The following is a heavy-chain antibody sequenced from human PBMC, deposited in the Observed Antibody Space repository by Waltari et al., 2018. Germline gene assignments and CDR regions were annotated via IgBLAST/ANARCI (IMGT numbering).Heavy chain of an antibody. D-gene: IGHD6-19*01. CDR3: AGWVTYTSDWHGSLAP. CDR2: INRNGDTV. CDR1: GFTFSSYE. J-gene: IGHJ5*02. V-gene: IGHV3-48*03. Sequence: EVQLVESGGGLVQPGGSMRLSGAAPGFTFSSYEMNWVRQDPGKGLEWISYINRNGDTVYYADSVRGRFTISRDNAKNSLYLQMNTLRPEDTAIYYCAGWVTYTSDWHGSLAPWGQGTLVTVSS.